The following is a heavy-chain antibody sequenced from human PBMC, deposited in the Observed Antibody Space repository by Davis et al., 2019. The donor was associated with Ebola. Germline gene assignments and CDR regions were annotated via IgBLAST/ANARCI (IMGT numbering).Heavy chain of an antibody. CDR2: ISTSEGRT. V-gene: IGHV3-64D*08. J-gene: IGHJ4*02. Sequence: GESLKISCSTSGFTFSGHAMYWVRQPPGKGLEYVAAISTSEGRTYYADSVQGRFTISRDSSRKPLYLQMSSLRTEDTALYYCVKERSFGGAIGPSLDYWGQGTLVSVSS. D-gene: IGHD3-16*02. CDR3: VKERSFGGAIGPSLDY. CDR1: GFTFSGHA.